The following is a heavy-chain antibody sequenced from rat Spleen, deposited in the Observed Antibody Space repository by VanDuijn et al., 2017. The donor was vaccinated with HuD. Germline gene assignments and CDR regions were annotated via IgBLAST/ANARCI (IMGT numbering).Heavy chain of an antibody. Sequence: EVQLVGSGGGLVQPGRSLKLSCAASGFIFSDYGMAWVRQAPTKGLEWVATISFDGSSTYYRDSVKGRFTVSRDNAKGTLYLQMDSLRSEDTATYYCERLMDYWGQGVMVTVSS. CDR1: GFIFSDYG. CDR2: ISFDGSST. J-gene: IGHJ2*01. V-gene: IGHV5-29*01. CDR3: ERLMDY.